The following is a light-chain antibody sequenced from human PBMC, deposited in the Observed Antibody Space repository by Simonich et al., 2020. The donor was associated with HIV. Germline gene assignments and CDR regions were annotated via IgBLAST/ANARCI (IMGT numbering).Light chain of an antibody. J-gene: IGKJ4*01. CDR3: QQYYTYPLT. Sequence: EIVMTQFPATLSVSPGERATLSCTASQSISSNLAWYQQKPGQTPRLLIYGASTRATGIPAMFSGSGSGTEFTLTISSLQSEDFAVYYCQQYYTYPLTFGGGTKVEIK. CDR1: QSISSN. V-gene: IGKV3-15*01. CDR2: GAS.